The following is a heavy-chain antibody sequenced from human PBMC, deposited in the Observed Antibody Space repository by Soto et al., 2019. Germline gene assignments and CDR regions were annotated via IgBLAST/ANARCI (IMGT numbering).Heavy chain of an antibody. D-gene: IGHD3-10*01. CDR1: GDTFTFYS. J-gene: IGHJ4*02. V-gene: IGHV1-69*02. CDR3: ASSYGSGYRAFDY. Sequence: QVQLVQSGAEVKRPGSSVKVSCKASGDTFTFYSINWVRQAPGLGLEWMGRINPILSMSNYAQRFQGRVTMTADKSTSTAYMELSSLRCEDTAIYYCASSYGSGYRAFDYWGQGARVTVSS. CDR2: INPILSMS.